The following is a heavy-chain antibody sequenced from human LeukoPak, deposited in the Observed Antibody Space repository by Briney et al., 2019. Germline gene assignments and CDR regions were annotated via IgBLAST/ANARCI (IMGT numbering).Heavy chain of an antibody. CDR1: GFTFSSYA. D-gene: IGHD3-22*01. J-gene: IGHJ4*02. CDR2: FSGSGGST. V-gene: IGHV3-23*01. CDR3: AKDEYYYDSSGYYYDIPYFDY. Sequence: GGTLRLSCAASGFTFSSYAMNWVRQAPGKGLEWVSAFSGSGGSTYYADSVKGRFTISRDNSKSTLYLQMNSLRAEDTAVYYCAKDEYYYDSSGYYYDIPYFDYWGQGTLVTVSS.